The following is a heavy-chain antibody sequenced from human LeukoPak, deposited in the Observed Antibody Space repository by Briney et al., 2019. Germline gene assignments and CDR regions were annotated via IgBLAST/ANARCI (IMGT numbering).Heavy chain of an antibody. CDR3: ARRSLRGAFDV. J-gene: IGHJ3*01. Sequence: GGSLRLSCSVSGFTFSSCAMSWVRQAPGTGLEWLSSISTSSSYIYYADSVRGRFTISRDNAKSSLFLQMDSLTAEDTAIYYCARRSLRGAFDVWGQGTLVTVSS. CDR1: GFTFSSCA. CDR2: ISTSSSYI. V-gene: IGHV3-21*04.